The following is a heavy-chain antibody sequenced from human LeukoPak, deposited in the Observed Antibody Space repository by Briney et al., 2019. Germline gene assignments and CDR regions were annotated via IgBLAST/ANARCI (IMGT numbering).Heavy chain of an antibody. D-gene: IGHD6-19*01. CDR3: ARRIAVAGTGWFDP. Sequence: SETLSLTCTVSGGSISSGSYYWSWIRQPPGKGLEWIGYIYYSGSTNYNPSLESRVTISADTSKNQFSLKLSSVTAADTAVYYCARRIAVAGTGWFDPWGQGTLVTVSS. V-gene: IGHV4-61*01. J-gene: IGHJ5*02. CDR2: IYYSGST. CDR1: GGSISSGSYY.